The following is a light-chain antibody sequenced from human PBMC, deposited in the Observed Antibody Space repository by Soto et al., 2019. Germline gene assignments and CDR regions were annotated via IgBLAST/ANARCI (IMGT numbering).Light chain of an antibody. CDR1: QGVTTS. Sequence: EIVLTQSPVTLSLSPGERATLSCRASQGVTTSLAWYQQKPGQAPRLLIYDASKRATGIPARFSGSGSGTDFTLTISSLEPEDFAVYYCQQRTNWPLTFGGGTKVEIK. CDR2: DAS. J-gene: IGKJ4*01. V-gene: IGKV3-11*01. CDR3: QQRTNWPLT.